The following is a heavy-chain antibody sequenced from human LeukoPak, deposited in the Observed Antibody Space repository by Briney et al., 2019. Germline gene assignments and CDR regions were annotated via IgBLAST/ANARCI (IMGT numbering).Heavy chain of an antibody. CDR1: GGSLSSGAYY. Sequence: SETLSLTCTVSGGSLSSGAYYWSWIRQPPGKGLEWIGYIYYSGNTYYHPSLKSRSTISVDTSKNQFSLELNSVTAADTAVYYCARDQSLNWVFDYWGQGTLVTVSS. CDR3: ARDQSLNWVFDY. D-gene: IGHD7-27*01. V-gene: IGHV4-30-4*01. CDR2: IYYSGNT. J-gene: IGHJ4*02.